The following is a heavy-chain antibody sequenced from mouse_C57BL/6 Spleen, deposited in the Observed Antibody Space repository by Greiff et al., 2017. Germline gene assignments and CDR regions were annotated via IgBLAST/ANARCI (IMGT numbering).Heavy chain of an antibody. V-gene: IGHV1-55*01. D-gene: IGHD2-5*01. Sequence: VQLQQPGAELVKPGASVKMSCKASGYTFTSYWITWVKQRPGQGLEWLGDIYPGSGSTNYNEKFKSKATLTVETSSSTAYMQLSSLTSEDSAVYYCAREGYSNYDYWGQGTTLTVSS. CDR2: IYPGSGST. J-gene: IGHJ2*01. CDR1: GYTFTSYW. CDR3: AREGYSNYDY.